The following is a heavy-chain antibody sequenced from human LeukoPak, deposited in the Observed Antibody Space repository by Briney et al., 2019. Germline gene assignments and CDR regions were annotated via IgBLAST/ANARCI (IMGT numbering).Heavy chain of an antibody. CDR3: AREMSGSGKSY. CDR1: GFPLSSYA. J-gene: IGHJ4*02. D-gene: IGHD3-10*01. V-gene: IGHV3-23*01. Sequence: GGSLRLSCAVSGFPLSSYAMSWVRQAPGKGLEWVSATSSSDAGTYHAASVKGRFTISRDNAKNSLFLQMNSLRAEDTAVYYCAREMSGSGKSYWGQGNLVTVSS. CDR2: TSSSDAGT.